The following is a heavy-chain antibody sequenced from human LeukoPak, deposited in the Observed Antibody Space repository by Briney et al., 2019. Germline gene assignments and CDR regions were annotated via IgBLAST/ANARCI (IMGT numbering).Heavy chain of an antibody. CDR3: ARAGNNGLQRWNYGYYYMDV. D-gene: IGHD1-7*01. CDR1: GDSVSSNSAA. V-gene: IGHV6-1*01. CDR2: TYYRSKWYN. Sequence: SQTLSLTCAISGDSVSSNSAAWNWIRQSPSRGLEWLGRTYYRSKWYNDYAVSVKSRITINPDTSKNQFSLQLNSVTPEDTAVYYCARAGNNGLQRWNYGYYYMDVWGKGATVTVSS. J-gene: IGHJ6*03.